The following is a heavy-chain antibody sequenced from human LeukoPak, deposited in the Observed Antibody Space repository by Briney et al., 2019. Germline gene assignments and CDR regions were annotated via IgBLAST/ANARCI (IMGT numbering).Heavy chain of an antibody. V-gene: IGHV3-23*01. J-gene: IGHJ1*01. CDR1: GFTFSSYA. Sequence: GGSLRLSCAASGFTFSSYAMSWVRQAPGKGLEWVSAISGSGGSTYYADSVKGRFTISRDNAKNSLYLQMNSLRAEDTALYYCAKGEYYDSSGPFQHWGQGTLVTVSS. D-gene: IGHD3-22*01. CDR2: ISGSGGST. CDR3: AKGEYYDSSGPFQH.